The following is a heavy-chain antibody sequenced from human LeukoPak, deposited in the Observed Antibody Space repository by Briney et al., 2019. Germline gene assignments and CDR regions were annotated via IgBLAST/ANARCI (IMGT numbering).Heavy chain of an antibody. CDR2: FDPEDGET. CDR3: ARVDSSSWYRGGAFQH. Sequence: ASVKVSCKVSGYTLTELSMHWVRQAPGKGLEWMGGFDPEDGETIYAQKFQGRVTMTRDTSTSTVYMELSSLRSEDTAVYYCARVDSSSWYRGGAFQHWGQGTLVTVSS. V-gene: IGHV1-24*01. J-gene: IGHJ1*01. D-gene: IGHD6-13*01. CDR1: GYTLTELS.